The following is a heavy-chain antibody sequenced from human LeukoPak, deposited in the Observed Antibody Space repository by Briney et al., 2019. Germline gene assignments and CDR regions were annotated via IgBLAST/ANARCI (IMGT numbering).Heavy chain of an antibody. D-gene: IGHD3-10*01. CDR2: IYSGGST. V-gene: IGHV3-66*01. CDR1: GFTVSSNY. Sequence: GGSLRLSCAASGFTVSSNYMSWVRQAPGKGLEWVSVIYSGGSTYYADSVKGRFTISRDNSKNTLYLQMNSLRAEDTAVYYCARDPHYGSGSYSRYWGQGTLVTVSS. J-gene: IGHJ4*02. CDR3: ARDPHYGSGSYSRY.